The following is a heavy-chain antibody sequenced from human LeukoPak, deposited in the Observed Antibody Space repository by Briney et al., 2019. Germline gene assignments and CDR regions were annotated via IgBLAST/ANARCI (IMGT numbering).Heavy chain of an antibody. D-gene: IGHD3-22*01. V-gene: IGHV4-38-2*02. CDR1: GYSISSGYY. J-gene: IGHJ3*02. CDR2: IYHSGST. Sequence: PSETLSLTCTVSGYSISSGYYWGWIRQPPGKGLEWIGSIYHSGSTYYNPSLKSRVTISVDTSRNQFSLKLSSVTAADTAVYYCARYGAPDYYDSSGYYGGDAFDIWGQGTMVTVSS. CDR3: ARYGAPDYYDSSGYYGGDAFDI.